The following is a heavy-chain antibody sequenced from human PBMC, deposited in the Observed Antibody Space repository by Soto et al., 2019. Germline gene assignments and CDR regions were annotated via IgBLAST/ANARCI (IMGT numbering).Heavy chain of an antibody. CDR2: IKQDGSEK. J-gene: IGHJ4*02. Sequence: GGSLRLSCAASGFTFSSYAMSWARQVPGRGLEWLAKIKQDGSEKSYVDSVRGRFTISRDNAKESVYLQMDSLRADDTAVYFCGRLARGAAGGTFWGQGTLVTVSS. CDR3: GRLARGAAGGTF. D-gene: IGHD6-13*01. V-gene: IGHV3-7*03. CDR1: GFTFSSYA.